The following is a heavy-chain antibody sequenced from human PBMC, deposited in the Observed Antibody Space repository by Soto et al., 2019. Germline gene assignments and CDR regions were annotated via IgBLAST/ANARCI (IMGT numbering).Heavy chain of an antibody. CDR3: ARAPPNSIYDFWSGDYYYYYGMDV. CDR1: GYTFTSYG. D-gene: IGHD3-3*01. J-gene: IGHJ6*02. CDR2: ISAYNGNT. V-gene: IGHV1-18*01. Sequence: GASVKVSCKASGYTFTSYGISWVRQAPGQGLEWMGWISAYNGNTNYAQKLQGRVTMTTDTSTSTAYMELRSLRSEDTAVYYCARAPPNSIYDFWSGDYYYYYGMDVWGQGTTVTVSS.